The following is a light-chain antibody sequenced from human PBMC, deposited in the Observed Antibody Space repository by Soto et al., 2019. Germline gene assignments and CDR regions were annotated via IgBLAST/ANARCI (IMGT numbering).Light chain of an antibody. CDR2: DVS. CDR1: SSDVGGYNY. CDR3: SSCTSSSTYV. Sequence: QSVLAQPASVSGSPGQSIAISCTGTSSDVGGYNYVSWYQQHPGKAPKFMVYDVSNRPSGVSNRFSGSKSGNTASLTISGLQAEDEADYYCSSCTSSSTYVFGTGTKVTVL. V-gene: IGLV2-14*01. J-gene: IGLJ1*01.